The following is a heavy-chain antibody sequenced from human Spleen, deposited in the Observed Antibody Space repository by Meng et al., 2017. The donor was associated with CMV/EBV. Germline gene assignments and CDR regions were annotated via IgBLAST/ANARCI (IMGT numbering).Heavy chain of an antibody. V-gene: IGHV1-46*01. D-gene: IGHD7-27*01. CDR1: GYTFTGYY. CDR2: INPTGGYT. CDR3: ARRGNWGDAIDI. J-gene: IGHJ3*02. Sequence: ASVKVSCKASGYTFTGYYMHWVRQAPGQGLQWMGIINPTGGYTNYGQKFKGRVTMTRDTSTSTVYMEVNSLKSEDTAVYYCARRGNWGDAIDIWGQGTRVTVSS.